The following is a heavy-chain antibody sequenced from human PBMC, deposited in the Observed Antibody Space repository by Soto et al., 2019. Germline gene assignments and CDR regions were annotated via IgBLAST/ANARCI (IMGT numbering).Heavy chain of an antibody. CDR2: MNPNSGNT. V-gene: IGHV1-8*02. CDR1: GYTFTSYY. J-gene: IGHJ4*02. CDR3: TRSWHY. Sequence: ASVKVSCTASGYTFTSYYMHWVRQAPGQGLEWMGWMNPNSGNTGYAQKFQGRVTMTRDTSISTVYMELNSLRSEDTAVYYCTRSWHYWGQGTLVTVSS.